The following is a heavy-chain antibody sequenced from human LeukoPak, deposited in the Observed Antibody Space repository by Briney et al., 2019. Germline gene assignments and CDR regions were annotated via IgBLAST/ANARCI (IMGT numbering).Heavy chain of an antibody. Sequence: GASVKVSCKTSGYTFSNYGFSWVRQAPGQGLEWMGWISGYNGNTEYAQKLQGRVTLTTDTSTSTAYMELRSLRSDDTAVYYCARGSSLPRLKYSSGWYEGPLSDYWGQGTLVTVSS. D-gene: IGHD6-19*01. CDR3: ARGSSLPRLKYSSGWYEGPLSDY. CDR1: GYTFSNYG. CDR2: ISGYNGNT. J-gene: IGHJ4*02. V-gene: IGHV1-18*01.